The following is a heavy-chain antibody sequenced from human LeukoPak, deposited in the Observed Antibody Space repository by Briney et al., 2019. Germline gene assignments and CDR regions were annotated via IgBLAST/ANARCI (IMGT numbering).Heavy chain of an antibody. CDR3: AKGRYCSGGSCDGS. CDR2: IRYDGSNK. Sequence: TGGSLRLSCAASGFTFSSYGTHWVRQAPGKGLEWVAFIRYDGSNKYYADSVKGRFTISRDNSKNTLYLQMNSLRAEDTAVYYCAKGRYCSGGSCDGSWGQGTLVTVSS. J-gene: IGHJ5*02. V-gene: IGHV3-30*02. CDR1: GFTFSSYG. D-gene: IGHD2-15*01.